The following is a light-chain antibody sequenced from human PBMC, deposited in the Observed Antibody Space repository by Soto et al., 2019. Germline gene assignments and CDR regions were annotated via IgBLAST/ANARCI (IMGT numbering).Light chain of an antibody. CDR1: SSDVGAYNY. CDR3: SSYSSRNTLFV. Sequence: QLVLTQPASVSGSPGQSITISCTGTSSDVGAYNYVSWYQQHPGKAPKLIIFDVSNRPSGVSNRFSGSKSGNTASLTISGLQPEDEADYYCSSYSSRNTLFVFGIGTQVNVL. J-gene: IGLJ1*01. CDR2: DVS. V-gene: IGLV2-14*03.